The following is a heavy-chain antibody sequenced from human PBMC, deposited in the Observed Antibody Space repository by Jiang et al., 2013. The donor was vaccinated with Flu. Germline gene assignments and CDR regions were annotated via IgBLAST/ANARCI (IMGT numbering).Heavy chain of an antibody. Sequence: PGLVKPSETLSLTCTVSGGSISSYYWSWIRQPPGKGLEWIGYIYYSGSTNYNPSLKSRVTISVDTSKNQFSLKLSSVTAADTAVYYCARLHCSGGSCYFPDYWGQGTLVTVSS. CDR1: GGSISSYY. CDR3: ARLHCSGGSCYFPDY. J-gene: IGHJ4*02. D-gene: IGHD2-15*01. V-gene: IGHV4-59*08. CDR2: IYYSGST.